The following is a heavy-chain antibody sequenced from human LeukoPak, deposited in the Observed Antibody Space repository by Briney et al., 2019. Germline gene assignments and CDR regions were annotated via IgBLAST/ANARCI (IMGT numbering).Heavy chain of an antibody. Sequence: SETLSLTCTVSGGSISSYYWSWIRQPPGNGLEWIGYIYYSGSTYYNPSLKSRVTISVDTSKNQFSLKLSSVTAADTAVYYCARGESHYDFWSGYLVFDYWGRGTLVTVSS. D-gene: IGHD3-3*01. V-gene: IGHV4-59*12. CDR3: ARGESHYDFWSGYLVFDY. CDR1: GGSISSYY. CDR2: IYYSGST. J-gene: IGHJ4*02.